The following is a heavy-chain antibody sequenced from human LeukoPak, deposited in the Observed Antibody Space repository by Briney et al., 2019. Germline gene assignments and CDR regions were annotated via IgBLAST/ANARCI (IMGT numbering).Heavy chain of an antibody. CDR3: ARDRPHLGFWRSARDYYFDY. CDR2: ISYDGSNK. V-gene: IGHV3-30*04. Sequence: QSGGSLRLSCAASGFTFSSYAMHWVRQAPGKGLEWVALISYDGSNKNYADSVKGRLTISRGISKNTLYVQMNSLRPEDTAVYYCARDRPHLGFWRSARDYYFDYWGQGTLVTVSS. D-gene: IGHD3-3*01. CDR1: GFTFSSYA. J-gene: IGHJ4*02.